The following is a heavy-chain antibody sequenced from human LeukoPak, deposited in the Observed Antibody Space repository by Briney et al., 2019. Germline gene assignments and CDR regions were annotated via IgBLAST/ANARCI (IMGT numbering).Heavy chain of an antibody. J-gene: IGHJ4*02. CDR3: ARDAPTVTTDPTRF. V-gene: IGHV1-69*05. D-gene: IGHD4-17*01. Sequence: GASVKVSCKASGGTFSSYAISWVRQAPGQGLEWMGGIIPIFGTANYAQKLQGRVTMTTDTSTSTAYMELRSLRSDDTAVYYCARDAPTVTTDPTRFWGQGTLVTVSS. CDR1: GGTFSSYA. CDR2: IIPIFGTA.